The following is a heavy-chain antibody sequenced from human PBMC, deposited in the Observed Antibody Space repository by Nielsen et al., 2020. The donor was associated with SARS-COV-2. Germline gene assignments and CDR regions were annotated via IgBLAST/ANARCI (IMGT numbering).Heavy chain of an antibody. V-gene: IGHV3-33*01. CDR2: IWYDGSKK. CDR3: ARDIPLDGDYPGAEYFQH. J-gene: IGHJ1*01. D-gene: IGHD4-17*01. Sequence: GESLKISCAASGFTFSSYGMHWVRQAPGKGLEWVAVIWYDGSKKYYADSVKGRFTISRDNSKNTLYLQMNSLRAEDTAVYYCARDIPLDGDYPGAEYFQHWGQCTLVTVSS. CDR1: GFTFSSYG.